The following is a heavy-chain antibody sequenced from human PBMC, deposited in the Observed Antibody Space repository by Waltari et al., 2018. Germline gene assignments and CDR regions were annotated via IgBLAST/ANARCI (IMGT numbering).Heavy chain of an antibody. CDR2: IYYIGTS. CDR1: GVSIGSGGYY. V-gene: IGHV4-31*03. D-gene: IGHD1-26*01. CDR3: ARFSENSPLH. Sequence: QVQLQESGPGLVKPSQTLSLTCTVSGVSIGSGGYYWGWIRQQPGKGLEWIGYIYYIGTSYYNPSLKSRVTMSADRSKNQFSLNLNSVTAADTAMYYCARFSENSPLHWGQGALVTVSS. J-gene: IGHJ1*01.